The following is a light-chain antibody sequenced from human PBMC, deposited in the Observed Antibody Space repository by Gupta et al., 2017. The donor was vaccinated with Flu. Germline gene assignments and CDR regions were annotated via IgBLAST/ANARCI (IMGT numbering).Light chain of an antibody. V-gene: IGLV2-8*01. CDR1: SRDVGGYDF. CDR2: EVS. Sequence: QSALTKPPSASGSPGQSVTISCHGTSRDVGGYDFVSWYQHHPGKAPKVVIYEVSKRPSGVPDRFSGSKSGNTASLTVSGLQSDDEADYYCSSYAGRSIYYVFGTGTKVTVL. CDR3: SSYAGRSIYYV. J-gene: IGLJ1*01.